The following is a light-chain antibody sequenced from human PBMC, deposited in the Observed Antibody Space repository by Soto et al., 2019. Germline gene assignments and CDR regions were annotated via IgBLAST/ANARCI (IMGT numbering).Light chain of an antibody. J-gene: IGKJ1*01. V-gene: IGKV3D-20*02. CDR2: GAS. CDR3: QQRSNWLRT. Sequence: EIVLTQSPGTLSLSPGERVTLSCRASQSISNNHLAWYQQKPGQAPRLLIYGASSRATGIPDRFSGSGSGTDFTLTIPRLEPEDFAVYYCQQRSNWLRTFGQGTKVDIK. CDR1: QSISNNH.